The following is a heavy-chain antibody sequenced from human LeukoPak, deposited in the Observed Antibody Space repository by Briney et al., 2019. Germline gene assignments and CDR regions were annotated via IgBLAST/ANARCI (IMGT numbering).Heavy chain of an antibody. J-gene: IGHJ4*02. D-gene: IGHD3-10*01. CDR1: GFAFSSYW. Sequence: GGSLRLSCAASGFAFSSYWARWVRQAPGKGLEWVANIKEDGSQKYYVDSVKGRFTISRDNAKNSLYLQMSSLRVEDTAVYYCVRDGRGGYLDYWGQGTLVTVSS. CDR2: IKEDGSQK. CDR3: VRDGRGGYLDY. V-gene: IGHV3-7*01.